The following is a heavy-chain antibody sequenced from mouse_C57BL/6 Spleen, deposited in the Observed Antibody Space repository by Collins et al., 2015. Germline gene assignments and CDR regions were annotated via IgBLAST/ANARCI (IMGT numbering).Heavy chain of an antibody. CDR1: GYTFTDYY. V-gene: IGHV1-26*01. CDR2: INPNNGGT. J-gene: IGHJ2*01. CDR3: ARSPTVVATNFDY. D-gene: IGHD1-1*01. Sequence: EVQLQQSGPELVKPGTSVKISCKASGYTFTDYYMNWVKQSHGKSLEWIGDINPNNGGTNYNQKFKGKATLTVDKSSSTAYMQLSSLTSEDSAVYFCARSPTVVATNFDYWGQGTTLTVSS.